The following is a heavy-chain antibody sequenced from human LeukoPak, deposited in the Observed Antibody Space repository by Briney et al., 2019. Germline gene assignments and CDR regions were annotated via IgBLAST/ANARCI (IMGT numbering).Heavy chain of an antibody. J-gene: IGHJ4*02. D-gene: IGHD6-13*01. Sequence: PSETLSLTCTVSGGSISSNDWSWVRQPAGEGLEWIGRIYSSWSTDYNPSLKTRVTMSVDPSKNQFSLKLNSVSAADTAVYFCARDRIAAVGMDYWGQGILVTVSS. CDR2: IYSSWST. CDR3: ARDRIAAVGMDY. V-gene: IGHV4-4*07. CDR1: GGSISSND.